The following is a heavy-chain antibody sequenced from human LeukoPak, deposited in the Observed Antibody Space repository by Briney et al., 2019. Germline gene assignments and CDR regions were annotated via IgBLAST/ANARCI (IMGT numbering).Heavy chain of an antibody. J-gene: IGHJ3*02. CDR2: ISSSGSTI. CDR1: GFTFSSYE. V-gene: IGHV3-48*03. Sequence: PGGSLRLSCAASGFTFSSYEMNWVRQASGKGLEWVSYISSSGSTIYYADSVKGRFTISRDNAKNSLYLQMNSLRAEDTAVYYCARFGGYSYGQGGSAFDIWGQGTMVTVSS. CDR3: ARFGGYSYGQGGSAFDI. D-gene: IGHD5-18*01.